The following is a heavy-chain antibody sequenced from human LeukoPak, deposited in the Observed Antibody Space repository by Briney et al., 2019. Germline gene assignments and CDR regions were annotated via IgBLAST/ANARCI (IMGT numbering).Heavy chain of an antibody. CDR3: ARGHGWLQSEVYYFDY. D-gene: IGHD5-24*01. CDR1: GGTFSSYA. V-gene: IGHV1-69*05. J-gene: IGHJ4*02. Sequence: SVKVSCKASGGTFSSYAISWVRQAPGQGLEWMGGIIPIFGTANYAQKFQGRVTITTDESTSTAYMELSSLRSEDTAVYYCARGHGWLQSEVYYFDYWGQGTLVTVSS. CDR2: IIPIFGTA.